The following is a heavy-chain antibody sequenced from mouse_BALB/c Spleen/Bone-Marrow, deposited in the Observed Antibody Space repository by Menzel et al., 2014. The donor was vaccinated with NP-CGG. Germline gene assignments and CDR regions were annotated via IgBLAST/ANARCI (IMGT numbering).Heavy chain of an antibody. J-gene: IGHJ4*01. V-gene: IGHV5-6-5*01. CDR2: ISTSGST. CDR3: ARWDNLYAMDY. D-gene: IGHD4-1*01. Sequence: EVQLQQSGGGLVKPGGSLKLSCAASGFTFSTYVMSWVRQTPEKRLEWVASISTSGSTYYPDSVRGRFTISRDNARNILYLQMSSLRSEDTATYYCARWDNLYAMDYWGQGTSVIASS. CDR1: GFTFSTYV.